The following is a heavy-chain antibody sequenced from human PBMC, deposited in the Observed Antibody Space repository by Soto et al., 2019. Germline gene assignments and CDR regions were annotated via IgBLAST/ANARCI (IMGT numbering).Heavy chain of an antibody. CDR1: GGSISTGGYY. J-gene: IGHJ4*02. Sequence: SETLSLTCTVSGGSISTGGYYWSWIRQYPEKGLECIGYIYYSGTTYYNPSLKSRVTISVDASKSQFSLKLSSVTAADTAVYYCASLPYSYSGYDETYFDYWGQGTL. CDR3: ASLPYSYSGYDETYFDY. V-gene: IGHV4-31*03. CDR2: IYYSGTT. D-gene: IGHD5-12*01.